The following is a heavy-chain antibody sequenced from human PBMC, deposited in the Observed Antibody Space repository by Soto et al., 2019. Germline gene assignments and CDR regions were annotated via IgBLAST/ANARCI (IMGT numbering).Heavy chain of an antibody. Sequence: PSETLSLTCTVSGGSISSYHWSWIRQPPGKGLEWIGYIYYSGSTNYNPSLKSRVTISVDTSKNQFSLKLSSVTAADTAVYYCARGRYNWNDVYYYYMDVWGKGTTVTVSS. CDR1: GGSISSYH. J-gene: IGHJ6*03. CDR3: ARGRYNWNDVYYYYMDV. CDR2: IYYSGST. D-gene: IGHD1-1*01. V-gene: IGHV4-59*01.